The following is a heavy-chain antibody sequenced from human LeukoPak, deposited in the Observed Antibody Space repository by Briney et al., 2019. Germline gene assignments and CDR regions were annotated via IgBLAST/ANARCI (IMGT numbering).Heavy chain of an antibody. J-gene: IGHJ2*01. CDR2: IYYTGST. D-gene: IGHD6-19*01. Sequence: SETLSLTCTISGGSISSYYWSWIRQPPGKGLEWIGYIYYTGSTNHNPSLKSRVTISVDTSKNQFSLKLSSVTAADTAVYYCARGRNFGGWNHKYWYFDLWGRGTLVTVSS. CDR3: ARGRNFGGWNHKYWYFDL. V-gene: IGHV4-59*12. CDR1: GGSISSYY.